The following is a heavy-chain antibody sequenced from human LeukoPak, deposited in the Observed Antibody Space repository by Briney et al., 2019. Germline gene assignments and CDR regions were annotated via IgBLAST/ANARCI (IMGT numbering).Heavy chain of an antibody. V-gene: IGHV3-7*01. CDR1: GFTFSSYW. D-gene: IGHD2-2*01. Sequence: GGSLRLSCVGSGFTFSSYWMTWVRQAAGKGLEWVANIKDEGSEKYSVDSVKGLFTISRDNAKNLLYLQMSSLRAEDTAVYYCARSQLDYWGQGTLVTVSS. J-gene: IGHJ4*02. CDR3: ARSQLDY. CDR2: IKDEGSEK.